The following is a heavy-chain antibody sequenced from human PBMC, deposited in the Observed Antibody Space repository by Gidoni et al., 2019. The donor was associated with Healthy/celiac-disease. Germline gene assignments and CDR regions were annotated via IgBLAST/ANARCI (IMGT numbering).Heavy chain of an antibody. D-gene: IGHD6-19*01. CDR1: GFTFSSYE. Sequence: EVQLVESGGGLVQPGGSLRLSCAASGFTFSSYEMNWVRQAPGKGLEWVSYISSSGSTIYYADSVKGRFTISRDNAKNSLYLQMNSLRAEDTAVYYCARVLSSGWYGGVWAKAFDIWGQGTMVTVSS. J-gene: IGHJ3*02. V-gene: IGHV3-48*03. CDR3: ARVLSSGWYGGVWAKAFDI. CDR2: ISSSGSTI.